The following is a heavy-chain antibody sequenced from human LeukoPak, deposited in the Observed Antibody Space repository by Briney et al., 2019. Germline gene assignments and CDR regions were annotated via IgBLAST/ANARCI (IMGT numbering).Heavy chain of an antibody. CDR1: GFTFSGRW. CDR3: AREIVGTHKSRFDP. D-gene: IGHD1-26*01. V-gene: IGHV3-7*03. CDR2: INQDGTDK. J-gene: IGHJ5*02. Sequence: GGSLRHSCAASGFTFSGRWMSWLRQAPGKGLEWVANINQDGTDKYYVDSVKGRFTISRDNAKNSLYLQMNSLRAEDTAVYYCAREIVGTHKSRFDPWGQGTLVTVSS.